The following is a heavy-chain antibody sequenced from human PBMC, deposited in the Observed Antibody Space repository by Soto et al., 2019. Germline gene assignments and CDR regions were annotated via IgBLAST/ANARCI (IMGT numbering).Heavy chain of an antibody. V-gene: IGHV1-69*01. Sequence: QVQLVQSGAEVKKPGSSVRVSCKASGGMFYSSAINWVRQAPGQGLEWMGGIVPMNGSPKYAQEFLGRVTISADASATTAYMDLSGLKSEDTAVYYCARGAADTAMVDSWGQGTLVTVSS. CDR3: ARGAADTAMVDS. CDR1: GGMFYSSA. J-gene: IGHJ4*02. D-gene: IGHD5-18*01. CDR2: IVPMNGSP.